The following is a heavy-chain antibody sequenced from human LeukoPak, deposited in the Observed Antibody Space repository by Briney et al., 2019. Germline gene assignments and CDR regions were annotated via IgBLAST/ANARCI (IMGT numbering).Heavy chain of an antibody. CDR1: GFTFSSYS. CDR2: ISSSSSYI. J-gene: IGHJ6*02. D-gene: IGHD6-19*01. Sequence: GGSLRLSCAASGFTFSSYSMNWVRQAPGKGLEWVSSISSSSSYIYYADSVKGRFTISRDNAKNSLYLQMNSLRAEDTAVYYCARDTTGSGWRRDYYYGMDVWGQGTTVTVSS. V-gene: IGHV3-21*01. CDR3: ARDTTGSGWRRDYYYGMDV.